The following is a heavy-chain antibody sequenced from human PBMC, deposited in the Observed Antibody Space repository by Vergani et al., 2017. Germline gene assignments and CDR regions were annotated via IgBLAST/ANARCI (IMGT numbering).Heavy chain of an antibody. CDR3: TRGWYYDSIAYWAY. D-gene: IGHD3-22*01. V-gene: IGHV1-46*03. CDR1: GYTFTNYY. Sequence: QVPLVQSGAEVKKPGASVRVSCKTSGYTFTNYYIHWVRQAPGQGLEWMGIINPSGGSTTYAQQFQGRVTMTRDTSTSTVYMELSSLRSEDTAVYYCTRGWYYDSIAYWAYWGQGTLVTVSS. CDR2: INPSGGST. J-gene: IGHJ4*02.